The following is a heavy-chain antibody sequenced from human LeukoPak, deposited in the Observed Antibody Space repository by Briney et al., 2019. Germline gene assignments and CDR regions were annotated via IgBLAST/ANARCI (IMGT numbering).Heavy chain of an antibody. CDR3: AKDFVVVPGNVNYFDY. CDR1: GFTFSSYA. V-gene: IGHV3-23*01. D-gene: IGHD2-21*02. J-gene: IGHJ4*02. CDR2: ISGSGDNT. Sequence: GGSLRLSCAASGFTFSSYAMSWVRQAPGKGLEWVSAISGSGDNTYYADSVKGRFTVSRDNSKNTLYVQMKSLRAEDTAVYYCAKDFVVVPGNVNYFDYWGQGTLVTVSS.